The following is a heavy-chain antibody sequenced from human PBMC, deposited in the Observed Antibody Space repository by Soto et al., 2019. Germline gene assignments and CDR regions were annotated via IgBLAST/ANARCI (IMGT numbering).Heavy chain of an antibody. D-gene: IGHD3-3*01. CDR2: IYYSGST. J-gene: IGHJ3*02. CDR1: GGSISTSSYY. Sequence: SETLSLTCTVSGGSISTSSYYWGWIRQPPGKGQEWIGSIYYSGSTYYNPSLKSRVTISVDTSKNQFSLKLSSVTAADTAVYYCARQGTITIFNIWGQGTMVTVSS. CDR3: ARQGTITIFNI. V-gene: IGHV4-39*01.